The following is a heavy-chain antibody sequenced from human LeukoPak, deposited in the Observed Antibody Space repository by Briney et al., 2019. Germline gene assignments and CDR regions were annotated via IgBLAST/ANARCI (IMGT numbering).Heavy chain of an antibody. CDR3: ARGGLGYSSSSNYYYGMDV. Sequence: GGSLRLSCEASGFTFSSYGMHWVRQAPGKGLEWVAVIWYDGSNKYYADSVKGRFTISRDNSKNTLYLQMNSLRAEDTAVYYCARGGLGYSSSSNYYYGMDVWGQGTTVTVSS. J-gene: IGHJ6*02. CDR2: IWYDGSNK. V-gene: IGHV3-33*08. D-gene: IGHD6-6*01. CDR1: GFTFSSYG.